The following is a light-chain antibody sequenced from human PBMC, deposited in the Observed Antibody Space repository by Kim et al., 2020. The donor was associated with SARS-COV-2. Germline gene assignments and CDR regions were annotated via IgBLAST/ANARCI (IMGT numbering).Light chain of an antibody. Sequence: PGERATLSCRAIQSLSSSYLAWYQQKPGQAPRLLIHGASSRATGIPDRFSGSGSGTEFTLTISRLEPEDFAVYYCQQYGSSSWTFGQGTKVDIK. CDR3: QQYGSSSWT. J-gene: IGKJ1*01. V-gene: IGKV3-20*01. CDR2: GAS. CDR1: QSLSSSY.